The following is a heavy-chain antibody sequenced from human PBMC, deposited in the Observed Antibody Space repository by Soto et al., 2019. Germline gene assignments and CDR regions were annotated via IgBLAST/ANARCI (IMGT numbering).Heavy chain of an antibody. Sequence: ASVKVSCKASGYTFTSYGISWVRQAPGQGLEWMGWISAYNGNTNYAQKLQGRVTMTTDTSTSTAYMELRSLRSDDTAVYYCAREAKGVGATWRYYYGMDVWGQGTTVTVSS. J-gene: IGHJ6*02. CDR1: GYTFTSYG. CDR2: ISAYNGNT. D-gene: IGHD1-26*01. V-gene: IGHV1-18*01. CDR3: AREAKGVGATWRYYYGMDV.